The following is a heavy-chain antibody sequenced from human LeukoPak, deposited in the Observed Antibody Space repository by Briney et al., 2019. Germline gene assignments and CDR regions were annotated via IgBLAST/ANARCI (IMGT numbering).Heavy chain of an antibody. CDR1: GFTFSSYS. D-gene: IGHD3-10*01. CDR3: ASRAGVLLWFGESDYFDY. CDR2: ISSSSSTI. J-gene: IGHJ4*02. Sequence: GGSLRLSCAASGFTFSSYSMNWVRQAPGKGLEWVSYISSSSSTIYYADSVKGRFTISRDNAKNSLYLQMNSLRAEVTAVYYCASRAGVLLWFGESDYFDYWGQGTLVTVSS. V-gene: IGHV3-48*04.